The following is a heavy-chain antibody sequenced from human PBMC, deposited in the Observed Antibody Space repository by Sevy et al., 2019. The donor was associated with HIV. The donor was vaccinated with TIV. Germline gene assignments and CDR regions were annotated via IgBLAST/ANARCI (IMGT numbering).Heavy chain of an antibody. Sequence: GGSLRLSCAASGFTFDDYTMHWVRQAPGKGLEWVSLISWGGGSTYYADHLKGRFTISRDNSKNSLYLQMNSLRTEDTALYYCAKVGSKRLNYDAFDIWGQGTMVTVSS. CDR2: ISWGGGST. J-gene: IGHJ3*02. CDR3: AKVGSKRLNYDAFDI. V-gene: IGHV3-43*01. D-gene: IGHD1-7*01. CDR1: GFTFDDYT.